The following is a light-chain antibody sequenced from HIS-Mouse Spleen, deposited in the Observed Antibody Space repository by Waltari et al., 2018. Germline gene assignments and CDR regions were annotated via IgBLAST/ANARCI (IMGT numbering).Light chain of an antibody. J-gene: IGLJ2*01. CDR1: NIGSKS. CDR2: DDR. Sequence: SYVLTQPPSVSVAPGKTARITCGGNNIGSKSLHWYQQKPGQAHVLVVYDDRDRPSGIPERVSGSNSGNTATLTISRVEAGDEADYYCQVWDSSSDHVVFGGGTKLTVL. V-gene: IGLV3-21*03. CDR3: QVWDSSSDHVV.